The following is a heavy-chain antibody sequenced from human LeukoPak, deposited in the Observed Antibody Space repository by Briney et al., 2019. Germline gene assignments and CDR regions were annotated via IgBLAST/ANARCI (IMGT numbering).Heavy chain of an antibody. Sequence: GGSLRLSCAASGFTFSSYSMNWVRQAPGKGLEWVSYISRSSSTIYYADSVKGRFTISRDNAKNSLYLQMNSLRAEDTAVYYCVTGYIVVENLDYWGQGTLVTVSS. CDR1: GFTFSSYS. J-gene: IGHJ4*02. V-gene: IGHV3-48*01. CDR3: VTGYIVVENLDY. D-gene: IGHD2-21*01. CDR2: ISRSSSTI.